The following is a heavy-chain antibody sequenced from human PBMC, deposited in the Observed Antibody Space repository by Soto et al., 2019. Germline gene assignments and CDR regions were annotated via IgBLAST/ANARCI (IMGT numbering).Heavy chain of an antibody. CDR2: IYWDDDK. CDR3: AHIPNHYQYDWFDP. Sequence: QITLKESGPTLVKPTQTLTLTCTFSGFSLTTRGVGVGWIRQPPGKALECLALIYWDDDKRYSPSLQSRLSITKDTSKNQVALTMTNVDPVNTATNYCAHIPNHYQYDWFDPWGQGTLVSVSS. V-gene: IGHV2-5*02. CDR1: GFSLTTRGVG. D-gene: IGHD3-16*01. J-gene: IGHJ5*02.